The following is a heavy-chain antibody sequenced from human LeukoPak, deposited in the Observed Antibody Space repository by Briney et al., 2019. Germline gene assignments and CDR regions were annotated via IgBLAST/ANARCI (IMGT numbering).Heavy chain of an antibody. CDR3: AKDQGARYYGSGSSWFDP. CDR1: GFPFSNYW. D-gene: IGHD3-10*01. V-gene: IGHV3-74*01. CDR2: ITSDGSGT. Sequence: GGSLRLSCAASGFPFSNYWMHWVRQAPGKGLVWLSHITSDGSGTSYADSVKGRFTISRDNAKYTLYLQMSSLRAEDTAVYYCAKDQGARYYGSGSSWFDPWGQGTLVTVSS. J-gene: IGHJ5*02.